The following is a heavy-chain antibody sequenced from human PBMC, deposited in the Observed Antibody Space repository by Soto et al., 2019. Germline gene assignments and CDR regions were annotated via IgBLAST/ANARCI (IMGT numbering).Heavy chain of an antibody. J-gene: IGHJ6*02. CDR2: IIPIFGTA. Sequence: QVQLVQSGAEVQKPGSSVKVSCKASGGTFSSYAISWVRQASGQGLEWMGGIIPIFGTANYAQKFQGRVTITADESTSTAYMELSSLRSEDTAVYYCARVEAAAGTFSYYYYGMDVWGQGTTVTVSS. CDR1: GGTFSSYA. CDR3: ARVEAAAGTFSYYYYGMDV. D-gene: IGHD6-13*01. V-gene: IGHV1-69*01.